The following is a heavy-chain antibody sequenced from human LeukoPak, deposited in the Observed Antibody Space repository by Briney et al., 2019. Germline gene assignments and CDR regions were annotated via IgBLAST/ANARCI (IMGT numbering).Heavy chain of an antibody. Sequence: GGSLRLSCAASGFTFSSYWMSWVRQAPGQGLEWVANIKEDGSEKFYVDSVKGRFTISRDNAKNSLYLQMNSLRVDDTAVYYCARGVWFGESLGSGSDYWGQGTQVTVSS. CDR1: GFTFSSYW. CDR3: ARGVWFGESLGSGSDY. V-gene: IGHV3-7*01. CDR2: IKEDGSEK. J-gene: IGHJ4*02. D-gene: IGHD3-10*01.